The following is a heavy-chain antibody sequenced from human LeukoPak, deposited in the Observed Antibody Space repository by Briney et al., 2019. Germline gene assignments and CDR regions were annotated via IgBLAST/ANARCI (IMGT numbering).Heavy chain of an antibody. V-gene: IGHV3-23*01. CDR3: AKVTLVTTRGYFDS. Sequence: PGGSLRLSCAASGFTFNNAWMSWIRQAPGKGLEWVSSISGSGSNTYYADSVKGRFTISRDNSKNTLYLQMNSLRAEDTAAYFCAKVTLVTTRGYFDSWGQGTLVTVSS. J-gene: IGHJ4*02. CDR1: GFTFNNAW. CDR2: ISGSGSNT. D-gene: IGHD4-17*01.